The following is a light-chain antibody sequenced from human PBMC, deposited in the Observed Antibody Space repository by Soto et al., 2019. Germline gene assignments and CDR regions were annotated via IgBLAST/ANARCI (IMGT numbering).Light chain of an antibody. Sequence: DIVMTQSPDSLAVSLGERATINCKSSQSVLHSSNNKNYLAWYQQKPGQPPKLLIYWASTRESGVPDRFSGSGSGTDFTLSISSLQAEDVAVCYCQQYYSPWTFGQGTKVEIK. CDR1: QSVLHSSNNKNY. J-gene: IGKJ1*01. CDR2: WAS. CDR3: QQYYSPWT. V-gene: IGKV4-1*01.